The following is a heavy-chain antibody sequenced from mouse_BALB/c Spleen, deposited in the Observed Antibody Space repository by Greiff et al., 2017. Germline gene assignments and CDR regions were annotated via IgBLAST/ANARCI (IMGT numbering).Heavy chain of an antibody. CDR1: GYSFTGYY. D-gene: IGHD1-1*01. V-gene: IGHV1S34*01. CDR2: ISCYNGAT. CDR3: ARGDYYDSSLSSYYFDY. Sequence: LVKTGASVKISCKASGYSFTGYYMHWVKQSHGKSLEWIGYISCYNGATSYNQKFKGKATFTVDTSSSTAYMQFNSLTSEDSAVYYYARGDYYDSSLSSYYFDYWGQGTTLTVSS. J-gene: IGHJ2*01.